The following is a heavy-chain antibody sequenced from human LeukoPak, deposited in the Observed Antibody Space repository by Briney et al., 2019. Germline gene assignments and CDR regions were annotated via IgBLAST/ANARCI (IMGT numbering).Heavy chain of an antibody. D-gene: IGHD4-17*01. CDR3: ARSYGDYVNGNDY. CDR2: INHSGST. V-gene: IGHV4-34*01. CDR1: GGSFSGYY. Sequence: SETLSLTCAVYGGSFSGYYWSWIRQFPGKGLEWIGEINHSGSTNYNPSLKSRVTISVDTSKNQFSLKLSSVTAADTAVYYCARSYGDYVNGNDYWGQGTLVTVSS. J-gene: IGHJ4*02.